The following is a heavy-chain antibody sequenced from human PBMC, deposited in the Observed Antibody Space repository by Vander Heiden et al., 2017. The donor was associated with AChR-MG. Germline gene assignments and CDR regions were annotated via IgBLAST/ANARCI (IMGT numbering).Heavy chain of an antibody. Sequence: EMQLLESGGDLVQPGGSLRLSCAASGFTFRDYARTWVRQAPGKGLQWVSLITSSITGTYYADSVKGRFTISRDNSKNTLYLQMNSLRADDTAVYYCASASPPHFDPWGQGTLVTVSS. J-gene: IGHJ5*02. CDR2: ITSSITGT. CDR1: GFTFRDYA. V-gene: IGHV3-23*05. CDR3: ASASPPHFDP.